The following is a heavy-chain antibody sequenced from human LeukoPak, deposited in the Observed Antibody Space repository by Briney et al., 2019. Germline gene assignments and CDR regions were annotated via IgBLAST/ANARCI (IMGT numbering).Heavy chain of an antibody. J-gene: IGHJ4*02. Sequence: GGSLRLSCAASAFIFKNYAMHWVRQPPGKGLEWVAVISYHGSNQYYIDSVKGRFTISRDNSKDTVYLQMNSLRPDDTAVYYCAKGFSAGTMDHWGQGTLVTVSS. CDR3: AKGFSAGTMDH. V-gene: IGHV3-30*18. CDR1: AFIFKNYA. CDR2: ISYHGSNQ. D-gene: IGHD1-1*01.